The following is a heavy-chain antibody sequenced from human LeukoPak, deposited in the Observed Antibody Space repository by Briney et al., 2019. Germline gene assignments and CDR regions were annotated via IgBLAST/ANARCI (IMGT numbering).Heavy chain of an antibody. CDR1: GFTFSSYD. J-gene: IGHJ4*02. CDR2: IGTANDP. Sequence: QPGGSLRLSCAASGFTFSSYDMHWVRQDTGKSLEWVSGIGTANDPYYPGSVKGRFTISRDNAKNSLYLQMNRLRVGDTAVYYCVKGEDAAMRDWGQGTLVIVSS. D-gene: IGHD5-18*01. V-gene: IGHV3-13*05. CDR3: VKGEDAAMRD.